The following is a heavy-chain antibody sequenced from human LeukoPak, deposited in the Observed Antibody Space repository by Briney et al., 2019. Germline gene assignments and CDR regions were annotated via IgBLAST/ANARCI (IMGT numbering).Heavy chain of an antibody. CDR2: LSGSGLST. CDR1: GFTFSSYG. V-gene: IGHV3-23*01. CDR3: AKPWREDGDYWSFNY. D-gene: IGHD4-17*01. J-gene: IGHJ4*02. Sequence: GGSLRLSCAASGFTFSSYGMSWVRQAPGKGLEWVSALSGSGLSTYYADSVKGRFTISRDNSKNTLYLQMNSLRAEDTAVYYCAKPWREDGDYWSFNYWGQGTLVTVSS.